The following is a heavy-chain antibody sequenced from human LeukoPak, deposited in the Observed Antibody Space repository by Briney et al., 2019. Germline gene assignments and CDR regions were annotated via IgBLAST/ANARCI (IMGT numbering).Heavy chain of an antibody. CDR1: GYTFTSYG. D-gene: IGHD3-22*01. J-gene: IGHJ4*02. CDR2: ISAYNGNT. V-gene: IGHV1-18*01. CDR3: ARDLYDSSGYFPFDY. Sequence: GASVKVSCKASGYTFTSYGISWVRQAPGQGLEWMGWISAYNGNTNYAQKLQGRVTMTTDTSTSTAYMELRSLRSDDTAVYYCARDLYDSSGYFPFDYWGQGTLVTVSS.